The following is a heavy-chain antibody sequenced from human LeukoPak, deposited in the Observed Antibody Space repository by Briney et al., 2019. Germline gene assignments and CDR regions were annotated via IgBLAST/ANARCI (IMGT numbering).Heavy chain of an antibody. V-gene: IGHV3-23*01. CDR3: ASFPNYYDSSGYYSDAFDI. D-gene: IGHD3-22*01. CDR1: GFTFNNYA. Sequence: GGSLRLSCAASGFTFNNYAMSWVRQAPGKGLEWVSTISGSGVSTYYADSVKGRFTISRDNAKNSLYLQMNSLRAEDTAVYYCASFPNYYDSSGYYSDAFDIWGQGTMVTVSS. CDR2: ISGSGVST. J-gene: IGHJ3*02.